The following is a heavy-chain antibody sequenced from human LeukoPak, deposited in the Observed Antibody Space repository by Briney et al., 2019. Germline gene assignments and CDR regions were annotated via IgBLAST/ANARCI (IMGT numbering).Heavy chain of an antibody. CDR2: IYHSGST. D-gene: IGHD3-3*01. V-gene: IGHV4-4*02. J-gene: IGHJ4*02. CDR3: ATDPYDFWSGYY. CDR1: GGSISSSNW. Sequence: SETLSLTCAVSGGSISSSNWWSWVRQPPGKGLEWIGEIYHSGSTNYNPSLKSRVTISVDKSKNQFSLKLSSVTAADTAVYYCATDPYDFWSGYYWGQGTLVTVSS.